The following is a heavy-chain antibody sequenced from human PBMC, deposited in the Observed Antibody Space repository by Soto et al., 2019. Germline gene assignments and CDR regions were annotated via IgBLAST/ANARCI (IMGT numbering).Heavy chain of an antibody. J-gene: IGHJ4*02. CDR2: IYSGGST. CDR1: GFTVSSKY. Sequence: GGSLRLSFAASGFTVSSKYMSWVRQAPGKWLEWVSVIYSGGSTYYSDSVKGRFTISRDNSKNTLYLQMNRLRAEDTAVYYCARVRERDYFDYWGQGTLVTVSS. D-gene: IGHD1-26*01. V-gene: IGHV3-53*01. CDR3: ARVRERDYFDY.